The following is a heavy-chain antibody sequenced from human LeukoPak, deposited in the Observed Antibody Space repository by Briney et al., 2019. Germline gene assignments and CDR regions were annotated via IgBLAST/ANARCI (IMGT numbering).Heavy chain of an antibody. D-gene: IGHD6-13*01. Sequence: KPSETLSLTCTVSGGSIRSYYWSWIRQPPGKGLEWTGYIFYSGSTNYSPSLKSRVTISVDTSKSQFSLKLSSVTAADTAVYYCATLRLLAAGSTIDYWGQGTQVTVSS. CDR1: GGSIRSYY. CDR3: ATLRLLAAGSTIDY. V-gene: IGHV4-59*08. J-gene: IGHJ4*02. CDR2: IFYSGST.